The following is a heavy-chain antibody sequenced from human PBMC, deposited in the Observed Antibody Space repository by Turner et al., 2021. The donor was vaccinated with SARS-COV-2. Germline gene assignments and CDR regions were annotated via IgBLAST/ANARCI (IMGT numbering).Heavy chain of an antibody. D-gene: IGHD3-3*01. CDR2: IWYDGSNK. CDR3: ARDRGLSYDFWSAYYESWFDP. V-gene: IGHV3-33*08. CDR1: GFTFRCYG. J-gene: IGHJ5*02. Sequence: QLQPVESGRGVVEPGWSLRPAYASSGFTFRCYGMHSVRQAPGKGLEWVAVIWYDGSNKYYADSGKGRFTISRDNSKNTLYLQMNSLRAEDTAGYYCARDRGLSYDFWSAYYESWFDPWGQGTLVTVSS.